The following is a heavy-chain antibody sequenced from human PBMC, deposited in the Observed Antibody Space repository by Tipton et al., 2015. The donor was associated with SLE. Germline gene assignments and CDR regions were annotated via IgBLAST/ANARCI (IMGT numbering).Heavy chain of an antibody. CDR2: IYYSGNT. CDR1: GDSITSDY. V-gene: IGHV4-59*01. J-gene: IGHJ4*02. D-gene: IGHD6-13*01. CDR3: ARAGFSAADS. Sequence: PGLVKPSETLSLTCTVSGDSITSDYWTWIRQPPGKGLEWIGYIYYSGNTNYNPSLKSRVTFSIDMSKNQFSLKLSSVTAADTAVYYCARAGFSAADSWGQGTLVTVSS.